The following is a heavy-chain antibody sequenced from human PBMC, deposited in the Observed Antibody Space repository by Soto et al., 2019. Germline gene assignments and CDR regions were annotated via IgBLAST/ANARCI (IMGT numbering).Heavy chain of an antibody. Sequence: EVQLVESGGGLVQPGGSLRLSCAASGFTFADYAMHWVRQVPGKGLEWVSGISWNRGSIGYVDSVKGRFTISRDNAKNSLYLQMNSLRVEDTALYYCAKSSGWYQLFDHWGQGTLVTVAS. CDR3: AKSSGWYQLFDH. CDR1: GFTFADYA. CDR2: ISWNRGSI. D-gene: IGHD6-19*01. J-gene: IGHJ4*02. V-gene: IGHV3-9*01.